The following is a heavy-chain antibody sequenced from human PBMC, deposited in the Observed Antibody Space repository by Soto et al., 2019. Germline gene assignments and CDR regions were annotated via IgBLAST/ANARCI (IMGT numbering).Heavy chain of an antibody. CDR3: VRRHVSATGIDWFDP. V-gene: IGHV1-3*01. CDR2: INAANGDT. CDR1: GYTFTSYG. J-gene: IGHJ5*02. Sequence: VASVKVSCKASGYTFTSYGIHWVRQAPGQRLEWMGWINAANGDTKYSPKFQGRVTITRDTSASTAYMELSSLRSEDTAVYYCVRRHVSATGIDWFDPRGQGTLVTVSS. D-gene: IGHD6-13*01.